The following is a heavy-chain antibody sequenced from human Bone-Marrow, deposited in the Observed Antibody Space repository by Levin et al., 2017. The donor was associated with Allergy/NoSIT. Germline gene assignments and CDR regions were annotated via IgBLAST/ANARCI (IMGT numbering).Heavy chain of an antibody. CDR2: MNPNSGNT. J-gene: IGHJ4*02. Sequence: EASVKVSCKASGYTFSSYDINWVRQATGQGLEWMGWMNPNSGNTGCEQKFQGRVTMTRNTSISTAYMELSSLRSEDTAVYYCARGRGYGDNYFDYWGQGTVVTVSS. D-gene: IGHD4-23*01. V-gene: IGHV1-8*01. CDR1: GYTFSSYD. CDR3: ARGRGYGDNYFDY.